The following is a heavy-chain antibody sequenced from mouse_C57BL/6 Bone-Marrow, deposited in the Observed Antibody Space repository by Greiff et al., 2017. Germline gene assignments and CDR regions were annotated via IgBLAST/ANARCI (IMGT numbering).Heavy chain of an antibody. CDR3: ARCGWEFAY. CDR2: IDPANGNT. CDR1: GFNINNTY. V-gene: IGHV14-3*01. D-gene: IGHD4-1*01. Sequence: VQLQQSVAELVRPGASVKLSCTASGFNINNTYMHWVKQRPEQGLEWIGRIDPANGNTKYAPKFQGKATITADTSSNTAYLQLSSLTSEDTAIYYCARCGWEFAYWGQGTLVTVSA. J-gene: IGHJ3*01.